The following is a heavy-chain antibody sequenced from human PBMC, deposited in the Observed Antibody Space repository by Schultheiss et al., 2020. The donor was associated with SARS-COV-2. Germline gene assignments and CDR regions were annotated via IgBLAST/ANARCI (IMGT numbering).Heavy chain of an antibody. CDR3: ARGLQMTTNYYYYGMDV. Sequence: ASVKVSCKASGYTFTGYYMHWVRQAPGQGLEWMGWISAYNGNTNYAQKLQGRVTMTTDTSTSTAYMELRSLRSDDTAVYYCARGLQMTTNYYYYGMDVWGQGTTVTVSS. CDR2: ISAYNGNT. D-gene: IGHD5-24*01. V-gene: IGHV1-18*04. CDR1: GYTFTGYY. J-gene: IGHJ6*02.